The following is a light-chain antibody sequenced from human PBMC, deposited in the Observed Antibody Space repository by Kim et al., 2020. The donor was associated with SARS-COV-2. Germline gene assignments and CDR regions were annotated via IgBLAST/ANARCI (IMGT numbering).Light chain of an antibody. Sequence: SLSPGERAALSCRASESVNSYLAWYQQRPGQAPRLLIHDASTRATGIPDRFSGTGSGTDFILNISRLEPADSAVYYCQQRSDWPPTFGAGTKLEI. CDR3: QQRSDWPPT. CDR1: ESVNSY. J-gene: IGKJ4*01. V-gene: IGKV3-11*01. CDR2: DAS.